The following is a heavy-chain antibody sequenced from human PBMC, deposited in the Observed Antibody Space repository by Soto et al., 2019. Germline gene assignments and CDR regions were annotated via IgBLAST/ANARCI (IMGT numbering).Heavy chain of an antibody. J-gene: IGHJ4*02. CDR1: GFTFSSYG. CDR2: IRDTGDTT. V-gene: IGHV3-23*01. CDR3: AKLFISGSYFLDY. D-gene: IGHD6-19*01. Sequence: GGSLRLSCVASGFTFSSYGMSWVRQAPGKGLEWVSSIRDTGDTTYYADSVKGRFTVSRANSKNTLYLHMNSLGAADTAMYYCAKLFISGSYFLDYWGQGALVTVSS.